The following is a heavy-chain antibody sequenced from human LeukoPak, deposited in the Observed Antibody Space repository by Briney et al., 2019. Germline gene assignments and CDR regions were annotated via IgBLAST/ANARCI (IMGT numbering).Heavy chain of an antibody. Sequence: SETLSLTCTVSGGSISSYYWSRIRQPPGKGLEWIGYIYYSGSTNYNPSLKSRVTISVDTSKNQFSLKLSSVTAADTAVYYCARVERPHIVVVPAAKCYFDYWGQGTLVTVSS. CDR1: GGSISSYY. CDR3: ARVERPHIVVVPAAKCYFDY. V-gene: IGHV4-59*12. CDR2: IYYSGST. J-gene: IGHJ4*02. D-gene: IGHD2-2*01.